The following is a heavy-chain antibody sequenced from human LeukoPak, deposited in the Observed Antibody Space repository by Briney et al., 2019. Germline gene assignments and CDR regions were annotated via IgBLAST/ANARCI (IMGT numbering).Heavy chain of an antibody. J-gene: IGHJ4*02. V-gene: IGHV3-48*03. CDR1: GXTFSSYE. CDR2: ISTSGSTI. CDR3: ARRQTAGTRVFDY. Sequence: GGSLRLSCAASGXTFSSYEMNWVRQAPGKGLEWVSYISTSGSTIYYADSVKGRFTISRDNAKNSLHLQMNSLRAEDTAVYYCARRQTAGTRVFDYWGQGTLVTVSS.